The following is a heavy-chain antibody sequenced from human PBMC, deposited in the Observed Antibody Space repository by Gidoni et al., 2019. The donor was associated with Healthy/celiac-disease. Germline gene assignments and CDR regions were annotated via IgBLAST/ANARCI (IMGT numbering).Heavy chain of an antibody. J-gene: IGHJ6*02. CDR1: GYSVTSYL. D-gene: IGHD1-26*01. CDR2: IYPGDSDT. CDR3: ARHSGSYQELDYYYGMDV. Sequence: EVQLVQSGAEVKKPGEALKISCKGSGYSVTSYLIGWVRQMPGKGLEWMGIIYPGDSDTRYSPSFQGQVTISADKSISTAYLQWSSLKASDTAMYYCARHSGSYQELDYYYGMDVWGQGTTVTVSS. V-gene: IGHV5-51*01.